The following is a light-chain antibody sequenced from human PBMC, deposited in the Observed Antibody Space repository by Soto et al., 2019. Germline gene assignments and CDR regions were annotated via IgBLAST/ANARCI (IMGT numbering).Light chain of an antibody. V-gene: IGLV2-14*01. CDR1: SSDVGGYNY. Sequence: QSVLTQPASVSGSPGQSITISCTGTSSDVGGYNYVSWYQQHPGKAPKLMIYDVSNRPSGVSNRFSGSKSGNTASLTISGLQAEDEADYYCSSYTSSSNVYVFGTGTKVTVL. CDR3: SSYTSSSNVYV. CDR2: DVS. J-gene: IGLJ1*01.